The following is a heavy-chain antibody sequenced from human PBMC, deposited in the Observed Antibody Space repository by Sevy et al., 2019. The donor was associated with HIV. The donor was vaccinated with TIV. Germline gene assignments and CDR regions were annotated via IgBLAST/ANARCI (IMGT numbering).Heavy chain of an antibody. J-gene: IGHJ4*02. CDR3: ARLTPDGFDWLTYFDY. D-gene: IGHD3-9*01. CDR1: GFTFSSYE. CDR2: ISSSGSTI. Sequence: GGSLRLSCAASGFTFSSYEMNWVRQVPGKGLEWVSYISSSGSTIYYADSVKGRFTISRDNAKNSLYLQMNSLRAEDTAVYYCARLTPDGFDWLTYFDYWGQGTLVTVSS. V-gene: IGHV3-48*03.